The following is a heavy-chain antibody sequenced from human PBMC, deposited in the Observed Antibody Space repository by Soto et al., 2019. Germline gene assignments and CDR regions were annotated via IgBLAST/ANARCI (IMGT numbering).Heavy chain of an antibody. V-gene: IGHV3-7*05. CDR2: IRQDGSDK. Sequence: EVQLVESGGGLVQPGGSLRLSCAASGFTFSSYWMSWVRQAPWKGLEWVANIRQDGSDKYYVDSVKGRFTISRDNSKNSLYLQMNSLRAEDTALYYCASPQQWLGQRGDFDYWGQGTLVTVSS. CDR1: GFTFSSYW. D-gene: IGHD6-19*01. CDR3: ASPQQWLGQRGDFDY. J-gene: IGHJ4*02.